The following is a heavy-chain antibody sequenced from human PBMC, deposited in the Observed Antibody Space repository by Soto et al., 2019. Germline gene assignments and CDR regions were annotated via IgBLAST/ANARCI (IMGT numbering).Heavy chain of an antibody. J-gene: IGHJ4*02. CDR2: IIPSSQKT. CDR3: ARRHVSSVHFLRFDY. D-gene: IGHD3-3*02. V-gene: IGHV1-69*01. CDR1: GGTFNNYV. Sequence: QVQLVQSGAEAKKPGSSVKVSCKASGGTFNNYVLNWVRQAPGQGLEWVGGIIPSSQKTNYAQKFQGRLTIPADATIAYMELSSLRSDDTAVYYCARRHVSSVHFLRFDYWGQGTLVTVSS.